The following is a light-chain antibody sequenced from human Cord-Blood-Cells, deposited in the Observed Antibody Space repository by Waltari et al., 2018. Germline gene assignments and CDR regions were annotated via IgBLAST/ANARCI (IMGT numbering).Light chain of an antibody. Sequence: QSALTHPASVSGSPGQSITISCTGTSSDVGGYNLFSWYQQHPGKAPKLMIYEGSKRPSGVSNRFSGSKSGNTASLTISGLQAEDEADYYCCSYAGSSTWVFGGGTKLTVL. CDR1: SSDVGGYNL. CDR2: EGS. CDR3: CSYAGSSTWV. V-gene: IGLV2-23*01. J-gene: IGLJ3*02.